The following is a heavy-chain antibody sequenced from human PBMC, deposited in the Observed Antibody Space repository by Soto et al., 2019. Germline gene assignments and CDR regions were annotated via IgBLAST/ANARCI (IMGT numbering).Heavy chain of an antibody. J-gene: IGHJ4*02. V-gene: IGHV1-2*02. CDR2: INPNSGGT. Sequence: ASVKVSCKASGYTFTGYYMHWVRQAPGQGLEWMGWINPNSGGTNYAQKFQGRVTMTRDTSISTAYMELRRLRSDDTAVYYCARLPLAGIAVAGNIDYWGQGTLVTVS. CDR3: ARLPLAGIAVAGNIDY. D-gene: IGHD6-19*01. CDR1: GYTFTGYY.